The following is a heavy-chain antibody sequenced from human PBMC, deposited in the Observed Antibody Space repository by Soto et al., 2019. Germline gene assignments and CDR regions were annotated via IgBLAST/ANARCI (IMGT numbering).Heavy chain of an antibody. CDR1: GYTFTSYA. V-gene: IGHV1-3*01. D-gene: IGHD3-3*01. J-gene: IGHJ6*03. CDR2: INAGNGNT. CDR3: ASLFNYDFWSGYPKYYYYCMDV. Sequence: ASVKVSCKASGYTFTSYAMHWVRQAPGQRLEWMGWINAGNGNTKYSQKFQGRVTITRDTPASTAYMELSSLRSEDTAVYYCASLFNYDFWSGYPKYYYYCMDVWGKGNTVTV.